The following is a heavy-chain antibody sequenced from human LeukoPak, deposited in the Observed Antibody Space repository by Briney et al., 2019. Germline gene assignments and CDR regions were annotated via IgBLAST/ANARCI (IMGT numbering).Heavy chain of an antibody. D-gene: IGHD1-26*01. J-gene: IGHJ3*02. CDR2: ISGSGANT. Sequence: GGSLRLSCAASGFTFSSSAMSWVRQAPGKGLEWVSEISGSGANTYYADSVKGRFSISRGNSKNTLYLQMNSLRVEDTALYYCAKNWRVGATPYAFDIWGQGTMVTVSS. CDR1: GFTFSSSA. CDR3: AKNWRVGATPYAFDI. V-gene: IGHV3-23*01.